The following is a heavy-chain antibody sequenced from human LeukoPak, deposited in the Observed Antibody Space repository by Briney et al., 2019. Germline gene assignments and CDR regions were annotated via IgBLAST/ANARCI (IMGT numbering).Heavy chain of an antibody. CDR2: ISAYNGNT. J-gene: IGHJ3*02. CDR3: ARVPAFPRQLVVGKGAFDI. D-gene: IGHD6-6*01. Sequence: GASVKVSCKASGYTFTSYGISWVRQAPGQGLEWMGWISAYNGNTNYAQKLQGRVTMTTDTSTSTAYMELRSLRSDDTAVYYCARVPAFPRQLVVGKGAFDIWGQGTMVTVSS. CDR1: GYTFTSYG. V-gene: IGHV1-18*01.